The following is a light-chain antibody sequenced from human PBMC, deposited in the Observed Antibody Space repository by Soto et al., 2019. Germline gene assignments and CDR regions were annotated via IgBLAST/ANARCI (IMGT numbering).Light chain of an antibody. Sequence: SVLAQPASVSGPPGQSITTSCTGTSSDVGAYNYVSWYQHHPGKAPRLVIYDVTTRPSGISDRFSGSKSGNTASLTISGLLAEDEADYYCTSYTSTSTYVFGTGTKVTVL. CDR2: DVT. V-gene: IGLV2-14*01. J-gene: IGLJ1*01. CDR1: SSDVGAYNY. CDR3: TSYTSTSTYV.